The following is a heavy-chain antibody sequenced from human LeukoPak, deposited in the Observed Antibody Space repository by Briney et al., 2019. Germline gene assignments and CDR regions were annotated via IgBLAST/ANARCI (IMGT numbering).Heavy chain of an antibody. CDR1: GYTLTELS. Sequence: ASVKVSCKVSGYTLTELSMHWVRQAPGKGLEWMGGFDPEDGETIYAQKFQGRVTMTEDTSTDTAYMELSSLRSEDTAVYYCATSIAPHDAFDIWGQGTMVTVSS. D-gene: IGHD6-6*01. V-gene: IGHV1-24*01. CDR2: FDPEDGET. J-gene: IGHJ3*02. CDR3: ATSIAPHDAFDI.